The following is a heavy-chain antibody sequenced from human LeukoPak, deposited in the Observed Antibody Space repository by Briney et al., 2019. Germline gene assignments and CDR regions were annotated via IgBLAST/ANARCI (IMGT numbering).Heavy chain of an antibody. CDR1: GGSISSSSYY. V-gene: IGHV4-39*01. CDR2: IYYSGST. Sequence: SETLSLTCTVSGGSISSSSYYWGWIRQPPGRGLEWIGSIYYSGSTYHNPSLKSRVTISVDTSKNQFSLKLSSVTAADTAVYYCARASYIYCSGGSCYPELSWFDPWGQGTLVTVSS. D-gene: IGHD2-15*01. CDR3: ARASYIYCSGGSCYPELSWFDP. J-gene: IGHJ5*02.